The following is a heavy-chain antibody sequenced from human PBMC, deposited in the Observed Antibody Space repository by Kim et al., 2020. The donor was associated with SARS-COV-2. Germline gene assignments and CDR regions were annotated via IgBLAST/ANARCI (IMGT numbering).Heavy chain of an antibody. D-gene: IGHD3-10*01. J-gene: IGHJ5*02. Sequence: ASVKVSCKASGYTFTNYAIHWVRQAPGQGLEWMGWINAGNGNTKYSQKFQGRVTITRDTSASTLYMELSSLRSEDTAVYYCARGVKMMVVLVWVDPWVQG. V-gene: IGHV1-3*01. CDR1: GYTFTNYA. CDR3: ARGVKMMVVLVWVDP. CDR2: INAGNGNT.